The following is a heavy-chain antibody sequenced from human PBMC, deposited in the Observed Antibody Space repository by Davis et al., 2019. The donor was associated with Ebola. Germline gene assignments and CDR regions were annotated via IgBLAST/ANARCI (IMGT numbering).Heavy chain of an antibody. CDR3: ARRSYYDSSGYYPPDYYYYMDV. J-gene: IGHJ6*03. V-gene: IGHV6-1*01. CDR1: GDSVSSNSAA. Sequence: PSETLSLTCAISGDSVSSNSAAWNWIRQSPSRGLEWLGRTYYRSKWYNDYAVSVKSRITINPDTSKNQFSLQLNSVTPEDTAVYYCARRSYYDSSGYYPPDYYYYMDVWGKGTTVTVSS. CDR2: TYYRSKWYN. D-gene: IGHD3-22*01.